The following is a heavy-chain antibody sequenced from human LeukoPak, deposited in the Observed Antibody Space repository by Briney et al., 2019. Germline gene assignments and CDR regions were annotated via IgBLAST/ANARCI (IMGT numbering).Heavy chain of an antibody. CDR1: GGSFSGYY. CDR2: INHSGST. Sequence: PSETLSLTCAVYGGSFSGYYWSWIRQPPGKGLEWIGEINHSGSTNYNPSLKSRVTISVDTSKNQFSLKPSSVTAADTAVYYCARDLHPYWGQGTLVTVSS. V-gene: IGHV4-34*01. J-gene: IGHJ4*02. CDR3: ARDLHPY.